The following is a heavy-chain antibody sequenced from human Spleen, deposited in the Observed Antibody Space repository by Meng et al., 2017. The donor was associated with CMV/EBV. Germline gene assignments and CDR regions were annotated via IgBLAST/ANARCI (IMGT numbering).Heavy chain of an antibody. CDR3: AKDLVATIIRSSWYFYY. V-gene: IGHV3-23*01. Sequence: GESLKISCAASGFTFTNYVLSWVRQAPGKGLEWVSAISGSGGSTYYADSVKSRFTISRDNSKNTLYLQMNSLRAEDTAVYYCAKDLVATIIRSSWYFYYWGQGTLVTVSS. J-gene: IGHJ4*02. CDR2: ISGSGGST. D-gene: IGHD5-12*01. CDR1: GFTFTNYV.